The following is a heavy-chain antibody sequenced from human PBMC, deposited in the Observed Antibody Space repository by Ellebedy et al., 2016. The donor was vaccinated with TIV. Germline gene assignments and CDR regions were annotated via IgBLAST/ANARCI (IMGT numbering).Heavy chain of an antibody. CDR2: ISSSSSTI. V-gene: IGHV3-48*01. J-gene: IGHJ4*02. CDR3: ARTTMLRGVIISPIILFDY. CDR1: GFTFSRYS. Sequence: GGSLRLXXAASGFTFSRYSMNWVRQAPGKGLEWVSYISSSSSTIYYADSVKGRFTISRDKAKNSLYLQMNSLRAEDTAVYYCARTTMLRGVIISPIILFDYWGQGTLVTVSS. D-gene: IGHD3-10*01.